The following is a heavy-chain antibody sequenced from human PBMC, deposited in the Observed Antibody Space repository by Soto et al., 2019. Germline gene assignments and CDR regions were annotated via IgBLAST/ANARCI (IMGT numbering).Heavy chain of an antibody. D-gene: IGHD3-22*01. Sequence: ASVKVSCKASGVTFSSYAISWVRQAPGQGLEWMGGIIPIFGTANYAQKFQGRVTITADESTSTAYMELSSLRSEDTAVYYCARAPPVDYYDSSGSNWFDPWGQGTLVTVSS. V-gene: IGHV1-69*13. CDR2: IIPIFGTA. CDR1: GVTFSSYA. CDR3: ARAPPVDYYDSSGSNWFDP. J-gene: IGHJ5*02.